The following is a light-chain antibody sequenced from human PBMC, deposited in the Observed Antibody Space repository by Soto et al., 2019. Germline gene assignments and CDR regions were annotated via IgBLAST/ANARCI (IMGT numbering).Light chain of an antibody. CDR2: DVS. Sequence: AIQVTQSPSSLSASVGDRVTITCRASQDIRGALAWYQQKPGKPPRLLISDVSNFDSGVPSRFSGSSSGTEFTLPISSLQSEDFGTYLCQQFNSYPITFGHGTRLEIK. CDR3: QQFNSYPIT. CDR1: QDIRGA. J-gene: IGKJ5*01. V-gene: IGKV1-13*02.